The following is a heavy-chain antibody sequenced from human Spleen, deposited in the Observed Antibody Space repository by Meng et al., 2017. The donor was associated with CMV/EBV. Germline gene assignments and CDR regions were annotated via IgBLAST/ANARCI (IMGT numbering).Heavy chain of an antibody. V-gene: IGHV1-69*05. J-gene: IGHJ4*02. CDR2: IIPIFGTA. D-gene: IGHD2-2*02. CDR3: ASTYCSSTSCYTGLDY. CDR1: GGTFSSYA. Sequence: SGGTFSSYAISWVRQAPGQGLEWMGGIIPIFGTANYAQKFQGRVTITTDESTSTAYMELSSLRSEDTAVYYCASTYCSSTSCYTGLDYWGQGTLVTVSS.